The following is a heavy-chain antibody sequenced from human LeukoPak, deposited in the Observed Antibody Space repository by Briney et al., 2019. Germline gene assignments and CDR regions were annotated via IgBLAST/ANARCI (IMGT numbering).Heavy chain of an antibody. CDR1: GYTFTGYY. D-gene: IGHD3-10*01. Sequence: GASVKVSCKASGYTFTGYYMHWVRQAPGQGLEWMGRISPNSGGTNCEQKFQGRVTMTRDTSISTAYMELSRLRSDDTAVYYCAVEVRGGQTHLPFDYWGQGTLVTVSS. V-gene: IGHV1-2*06. CDR2: ISPNSGGT. CDR3: AVEVRGGQTHLPFDY. J-gene: IGHJ4*02.